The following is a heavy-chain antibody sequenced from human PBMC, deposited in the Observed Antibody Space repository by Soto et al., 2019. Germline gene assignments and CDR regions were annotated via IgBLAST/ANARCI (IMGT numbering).Heavy chain of an antibody. CDR1: GYTFTAYA. V-gene: IGHV1-2*02. J-gene: IGHJ4*02. CDR3: AREASAVLALDY. Sequence: GSVKVSCKASGYTFTAYAMHWVRQAPGQGLEWMGWINPNSGDATYAQKFQGRVAMTVDTSITAAYMELSSLSYDDTAVYYCAREASAVLALDYCGQGTLVT. D-gene: IGHD6-19*01. CDR2: INPNSGDA.